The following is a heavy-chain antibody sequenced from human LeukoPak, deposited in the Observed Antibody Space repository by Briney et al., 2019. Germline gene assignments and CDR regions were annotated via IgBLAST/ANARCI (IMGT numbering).Heavy chain of an antibody. D-gene: IGHD1-26*01. CDR1: GFTFSSYS. CDR2: ISSSSSYI. V-gene: IGHV3-21*01. Sequence: GGSLRLSCAASGFTFSSYSMNWVRQAPGKGLEWVSSISSSSSYIYYADSVKGRFTISRDNAKDSLYLQMNSLRAEDTAVYYCARVIAGYFDYWGQGTLVTVSS. CDR3: ARVIAGYFDY. J-gene: IGHJ4*02.